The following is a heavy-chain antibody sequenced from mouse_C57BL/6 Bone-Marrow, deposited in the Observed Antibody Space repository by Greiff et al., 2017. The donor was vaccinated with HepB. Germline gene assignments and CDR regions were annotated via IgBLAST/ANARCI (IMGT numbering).Heavy chain of an antibody. V-gene: IGHV1-81*01. Sequence: QVQLQQSGAELARPGASVKLSCKASGYTFTSYGISWVKQRTGQGLEWIGEIYPRSGNTYYNEKFKGKATLTADKSSSTAYMELRSLTSEDSAVYFCAGRGLRRGNFDVWGTGTTVTVSS. J-gene: IGHJ1*03. CDR3: AGRGLRRGNFDV. CDR1: GYTFTSYG. CDR2: IYPRSGNT. D-gene: IGHD2-4*01.